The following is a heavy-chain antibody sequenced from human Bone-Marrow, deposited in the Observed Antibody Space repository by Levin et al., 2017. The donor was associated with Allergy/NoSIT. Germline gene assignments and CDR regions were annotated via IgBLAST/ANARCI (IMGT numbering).Heavy chain of an antibody. D-gene: IGHD4-17*01. Sequence: PSETLSLTCTVSGGSINTNNWWNWVRQPPGKGLEWIGEISQSMNTNYKASLKSRVTISLDKSRNQFFLRLASVTDADTAVYFCARATAVSDRFDYWGQGMLVTVSS. J-gene: IGHJ4*02. CDR3: ARATAVSDRFDY. CDR1: GGSINTNNW. V-gene: IGHV4-4*02. CDR2: ISQSMNT.